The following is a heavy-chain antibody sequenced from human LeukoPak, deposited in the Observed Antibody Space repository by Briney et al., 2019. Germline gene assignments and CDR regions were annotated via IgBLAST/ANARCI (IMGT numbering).Heavy chain of an antibody. CDR2: IYYSGST. J-gene: IGHJ4*02. D-gene: IGHD5-24*01. V-gene: IGHV4-39*07. CDR1: GGSISSSSYY. Sequence: SETLSLTCTFSGGSISSSSYYWGWIRQPPGKGLGWIGSIYYSGSTYYNPSLKSRVTISVDTSKNQFSLKLSSVTAADTAVYYCARLRRDGYNPFDYWGQGTLVTVSS. CDR3: ARLRRDGYNPFDY.